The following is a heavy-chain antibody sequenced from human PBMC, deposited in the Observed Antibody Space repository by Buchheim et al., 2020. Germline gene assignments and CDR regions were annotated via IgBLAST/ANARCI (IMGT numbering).Heavy chain of an antibody. CDR1: GFTFSSYG. V-gene: IGHV3-33*01. CDR2: IWSDGSNK. CDR3: AIGGDNTDWDIDY. J-gene: IGHJ4*02. D-gene: IGHD3-9*01. Sequence: QVQLVESGGGVVQPGKSLRLSCAASGFTFSSYGLHWVRQAPGKGLEWVAVIWSDGSNKYYADSVKGRFTISRDNSKNTLYLQMNGLRDEDTAVYYCAIGGDNTDWDIDYWGQGTL.